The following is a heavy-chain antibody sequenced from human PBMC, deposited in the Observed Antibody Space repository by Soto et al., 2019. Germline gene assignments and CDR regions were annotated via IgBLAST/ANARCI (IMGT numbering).Heavy chain of an antibody. CDR1: GFSLSSAKMG. J-gene: IGHJ3*02. D-gene: IGHD3-22*01. CDR2: IVSNDEK. V-gene: IGHV2-26*01. Sequence: SGPTLVNPTETLTLTCTVSGFSLSSAKMGVSWIRQPPGKALEWLAHIVSNDEKSYSTSLKSRLTISRDTSKSQVVLSMTDMDPVDTATYYCARFYNYDSSGYYYAFDIWGQGTMVTVSS. CDR3: ARFYNYDSSGYYYAFDI.